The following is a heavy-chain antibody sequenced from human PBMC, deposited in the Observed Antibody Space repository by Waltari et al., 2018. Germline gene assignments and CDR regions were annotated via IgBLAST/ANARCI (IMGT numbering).Heavy chain of an antibody. CDR2: IRSKANSYAT. V-gene: IGHV3-73*02. CDR1: GFTFSGSA. Sequence: EVQLVESGGGLVQPGGFLKLSCAASGFTFSGSALHWVRQASGKGLEWVGRIRSKANSYATAYAASVKGRFTISRDDSKNTAYLQMNSLKTEDTAVYYCTRIYGDYGHFDYWGQGTLVTVSS. CDR3: TRIYGDYGHFDY. J-gene: IGHJ4*02. D-gene: IGHD4-17*01.